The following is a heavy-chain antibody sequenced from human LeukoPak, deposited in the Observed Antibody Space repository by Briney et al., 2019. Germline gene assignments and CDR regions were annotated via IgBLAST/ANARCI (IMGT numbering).Heavy chain of an antibody. V-gene: IGHV3-48*03. CDR2: ISDSGSTI. J-gene: IGHJ3*02. Sequence: GGSLRLSCAASGFSFSEYEMNWVRQAPGKGLEWVSYISDSGSTIYYAGSVKGRFTISRDNAKNSVYLQMNGLRVEDTAVYHCARDHRTCTRNICHSTIVPDAFDIWGQGTMVTVSS. CDR1: GFSFSEYE. CDR3: ARDHRTCTRNICHSTIVPDAFDI. D-gene: IGHD2-8*01.